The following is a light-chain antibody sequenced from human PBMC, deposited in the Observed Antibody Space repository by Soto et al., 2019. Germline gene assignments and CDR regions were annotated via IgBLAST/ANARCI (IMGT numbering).Light chain of an antibody. CDR3: QQYENWPPYS. CDR2: WGS. CDR1: QSVGPN. Sequence: TQSPATLSVSLGKEVTLSCRASQSVGPNLAWYQQRPGQAPRLLIHWGSTRANGVPARFRGSGRGTDFTLTISSLQSEDLAVYYCQQYENWPPYSFGQGTKVEIK. V-gene: IGKV3-15*01. J-gene: IGKJ2*03.